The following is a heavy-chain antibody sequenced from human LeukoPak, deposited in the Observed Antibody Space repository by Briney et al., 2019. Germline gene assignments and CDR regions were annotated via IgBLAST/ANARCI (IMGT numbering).Heavy chain of an antibody. J-gene: IGHJ4*02. CDR3: ARAAPPGPIED. Sequence: GASVKVSCKASEYTFSGYYMHWVRQAPGQGLEWMGWINPNSGGTNYAQKFQGRVTMTRDTSISTAYMELSRLRSDDTAVYYCARAAPPGPIEDWGQGTLVTVSS. CDR1: EYTFSGYY. CDR2: INPNSGGT. V-gene: IGHV1-2*02.